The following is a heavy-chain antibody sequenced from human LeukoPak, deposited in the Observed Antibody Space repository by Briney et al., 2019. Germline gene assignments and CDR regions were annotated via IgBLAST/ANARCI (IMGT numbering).Heavy chain of an antibody. CDR1: GSSFTSYW. J-gene: IGHJ6*02. CDR2: IYPGDSDT. Sequence: GASLKISCKGSGSSFTSYWIGWVRQLPGKGLEWMGIIYPGDSDTRYSPSFQGQVTISADKSISTAYLQWSSLKASDTAMYYCAGHRRYSSSWYKGGGRFYYYYGMDVWGQGTTVTVSS. CDR3: AGHRRYSSSWYKGGGRFYYYYGMDV. V-gene: IGHV5-51*01. D-gene: IGHD6-13*01.